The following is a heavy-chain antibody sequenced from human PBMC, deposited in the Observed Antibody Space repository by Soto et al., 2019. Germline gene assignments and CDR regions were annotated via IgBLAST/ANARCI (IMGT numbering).Heavy chain of an antibody. V-gene: IGHV4-59*01. CDR2: IYYSGST. CDR3: ARERWPPRYSSGSMSYYYYYMDV. D-gene: IGHD6-19*01. Sequence: PSETLSLTCTVSGGSISSYYWSWIRQPPGKGLEWIGYIYYSGSTNYNPSLKSRVTISVDTSKNQFSLKLSSVTAADTAVYYCARERWPPRYSSGSMSYYYYYMDVWGKGTTVTVSS. J-gene: IGHJ6*03. CDR1: GGSISSYY.